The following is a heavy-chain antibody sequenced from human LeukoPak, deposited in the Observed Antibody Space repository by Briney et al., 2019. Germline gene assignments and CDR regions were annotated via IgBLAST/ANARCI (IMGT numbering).Heavy chain of an antibody. CDR2: IDDRGST. D-gene: IGHD3-10*01. CDR1: GGSFNFYC. V-gene: IGHV4-34*01. J-gene: IGHJ1*01. CDR3: ARDSDSGFE. Sequence: PSETLSLTCTVSGGSFNFYCWHWIRQPPGKGMEWIGEIDDRGSTSYTPSLRGRVIVSVDTSRNDVSLKLTSVTVADTAVYYCARDSDSGFEWGQGTLVTVSS.